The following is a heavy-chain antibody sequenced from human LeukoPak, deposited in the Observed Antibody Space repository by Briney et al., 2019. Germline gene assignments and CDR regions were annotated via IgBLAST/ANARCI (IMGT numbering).Heavy chain of an antibody. Sequence: GGSLRLSCAASGVAFESYWMSWVRQAPGKGLEWVANIKQDGSEKYYVDSVKGRFTISRDNAKNSLYLQMNSLRAEDTAVYYCARGSTGIWGQGTMVTVSS. V-gene: IGHV3-7*01. CDR2: IKQDGSEK. CDR1: GVAFESYW. D-gene: IGHD2-8*02. CDR3: ARGSTGI. J-gene: IGHJ3*02.